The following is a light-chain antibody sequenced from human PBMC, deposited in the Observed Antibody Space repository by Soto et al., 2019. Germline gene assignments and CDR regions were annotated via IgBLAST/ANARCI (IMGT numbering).Light chain of an antibody. Sequence: IQLTQSPSSLSASVVYRVTITCRASQGISTYLAWYQQKPGKAPNLLIFGASTLHSGVPSRFSGSGSGTDFTLTISSLQPEDCATYYCQKLDSNPFNCGGGTKGDIK. CDR2: GAS. V-gene: IGKV1-9*01. J-gene: IGKJ4*01. CDR3: QKLDSNPFN. CDR1: QGISTY.